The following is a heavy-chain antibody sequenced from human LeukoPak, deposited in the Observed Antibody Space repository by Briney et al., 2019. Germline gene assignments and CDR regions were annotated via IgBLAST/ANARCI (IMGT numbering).Heavy chain of an antibody. CDR2: IDTEGSTT. J-gene: IGHJ5*02. D-gene: IGHD2-8*02. Sequence: PGGSLRLSCAASGFSFSRYWMHWVRQAPGKGLVWVSYIDTEGSTTSYADSVKGRFTISRDNAKNTLYLQMNSPRAEDTAIYYCAREGSYLNTGASYYLHWFDPWGQGTLVTVSS. V-gene: IGHV3-74*01. CDR3: AREGSYLNTGASYYLHWFDP. CDR1: GFSFSRYW.